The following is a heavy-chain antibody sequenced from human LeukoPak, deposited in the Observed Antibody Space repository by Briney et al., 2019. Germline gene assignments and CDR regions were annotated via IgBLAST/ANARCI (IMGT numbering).Heavy chain of an antibody. CDR1: GGSFSGYY. J-gene: IGHJ3*02. CDR2: INHSGST. D-gene: IGHD3-22*01. V-gene: IGHV4-34*01. Sequence: SETLSLTRAVYGGSFSGYYWSWIRQPPGKGLEWIGEINHSGSTNYNPSLKSRVTISVDASKNQFSLKLSSVTAADTAVYYCARGDDSSGYSTFDIWGQGTMVTVSS. CDR3: ARGDDSSGYSTFDI.